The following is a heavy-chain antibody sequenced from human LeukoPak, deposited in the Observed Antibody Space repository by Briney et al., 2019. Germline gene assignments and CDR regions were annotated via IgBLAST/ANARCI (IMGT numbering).Heavy chain of an antibody. CDR1: GFTFSSYA. CDR3: AKEVVVPDYYYYMDV. D-gene: IGHD2-2*01. J-gene: IGHJ6*03. CDR2: ISGSGGST. V-gene: IGHV3-23*01. Sequence: GGSLRLSCAASGFTFSSYAMIWVRQAPGKGLEWVSAISGSGGSTYYADSVKGRFTISRDNSKNTLYLQMNSLRAEDTAVYYCAKEVVVPDYYYYMDVWGKGTTVTVSS.